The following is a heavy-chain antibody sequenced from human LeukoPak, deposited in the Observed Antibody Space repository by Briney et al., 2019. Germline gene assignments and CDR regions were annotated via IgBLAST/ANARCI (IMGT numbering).Heavy chain of an antibody. CDR2: IGAYNGNT. D-gene: IGHD3-10*01. J-gene: IGHJ6*02. Sequence: ASVKVSCKASGYTFTSYGISWVRQAPGQGLEWMGWIGAYNGNTNYEQKLQVRVTMTTDTSTSTAYMELRSLRSDDTAVYYCARGGPTPTGWFGELLPNFNDPYGMDVWGQGTTVTVSS. CDR1: GYTFTSYG. CDR3: ARGGPTPTGWFGELLPNFNDPYGMDV. V-gene: IGHV1-18*01.